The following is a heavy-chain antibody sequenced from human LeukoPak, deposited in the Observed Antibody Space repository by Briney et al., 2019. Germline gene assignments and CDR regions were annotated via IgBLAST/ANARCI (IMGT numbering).Heavy chain of an antibody. D-gene: IGHD3-22*01. CDR2: IYTSGST. CDR3: ARDRYYYDSSGYYIMDV. V-gene: IGHV4-4*07. J-gene: IGHJ6*03. Sequence: SETLSLTCTVSGGSISSYYWSWIRQPAGKGLEWIGRIYTSGSTNYNPSPKSRVTMSVDTSKNQFSLKLSSVTAADTAVYYCARDRYYYDSSGYYIMDVWGKGTTVTISS. CDR1: GGSISSYY.